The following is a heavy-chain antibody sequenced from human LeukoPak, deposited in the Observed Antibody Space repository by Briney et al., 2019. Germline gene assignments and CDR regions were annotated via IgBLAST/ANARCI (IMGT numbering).Heavy chain of an antibody. D-gene: IGHD2-15*01. CDR2: ISSSGSTI. V-gene: IGHV3-48*03. J-gene: IGHJ4*02. CDR1: GFTFSSYE. Sequence: GGSLRLSCAASGFTFSSYEMNWVRQAPGKGLERVSYISSSGSTIYYADSVKGRFTISRDNAKNSLYLQMNSLRAEDTAVYYCARDLVVVAATPFDYWGQGTLVTVSS. CDR3: ARDLVVVAATPFDY.